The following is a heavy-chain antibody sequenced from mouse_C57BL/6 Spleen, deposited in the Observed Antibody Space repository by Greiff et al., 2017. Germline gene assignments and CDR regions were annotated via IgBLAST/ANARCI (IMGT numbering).Heavy chain of an antibody. J-gene: IGHJ4*01. CDR1: GYTFTSYC. CDR2: IYPGNSET. V-gene: IGHV1-5*01. D-gene: IGHD2-3*01. CDR3: ARRDGQGDMDY. Sequence: EVQLQQSGTVLARPGASVKLSCTASGYTFTSYCMHWVKQSPGQGLEWIGAIYPGNSETSYTQKVKGKANITTDTAASTLYLHLSSLTNEDSAVYYCARRDGQGDMDYWGQGTSVTVSS.